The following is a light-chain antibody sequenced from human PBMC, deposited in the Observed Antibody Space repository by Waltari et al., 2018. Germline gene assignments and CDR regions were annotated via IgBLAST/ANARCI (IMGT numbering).Light chain of an antibody. J-gene: IGKJ5*01. Sequence: DIVMTHSRDSLAVSLCERGTINCKSSPSVLYSSNNKNYLAWYQQKPGQPPKLLIYWASTRESGVPDRFSGSGSGTDFTLTISSLQAEDVAVYYCQQYYSTPITFGQGTRLEIK. CDR3: QQYYSTPIT. CDR2: WAS. CDR1: PSVLYSSNNKNY. V-gene: IGKV4-1*01.